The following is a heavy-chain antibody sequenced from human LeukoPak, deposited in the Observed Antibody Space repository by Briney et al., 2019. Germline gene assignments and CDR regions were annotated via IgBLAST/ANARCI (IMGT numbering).Heavy chain of an antibody. CDR2: IIPILGIA. D-gene: IGHD5-18*01. CDR1: GGTFSSYA. J-gene: IGHJ4*02. CDR3: ARGYSYGKSYFDY. Sequence: SVKVSCKASGGTFSSYAISWVRQAPGQGLEWMGRIIPILGIANYAQKFQGRVTITADKSTSTAYMELSSLRSEDTAVYYCARGYSYGKSYFDYWGQGTLVTVSS. V-gene: IGHV1-69*04.